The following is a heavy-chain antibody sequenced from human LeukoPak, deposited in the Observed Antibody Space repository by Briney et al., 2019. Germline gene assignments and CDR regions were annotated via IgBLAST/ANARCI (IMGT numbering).Heavy chain of an antibody. Sequence: SVKVSCKASGGTFSSYAISWVRQAPGQGLEWMGGIIPIFGAANYAQKFQGRVTITADESTSTAYMELSSLRSEDTAVYYCANKVVVEDYYYYGMDVWGQGTTVTVSS. CDR3: ANKVVVEDYYYYGMDV. D-gene: IGHD2-15*01. CDR1: GGTFSSYA. CDR2: IIPIFGAA. V-gene: IGHV1-69*13. J-gene: IGHJ6*02.